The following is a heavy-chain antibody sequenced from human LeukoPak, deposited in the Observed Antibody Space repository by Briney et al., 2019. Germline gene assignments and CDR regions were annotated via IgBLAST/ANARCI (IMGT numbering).Heavy chain of an antibody. CDR1: GFTLSNDW. Sequence: GGSLRLSCAASGFTLSNDWTHWVRQAPGKGLVWVSRISGDGTNTLNADSVKGRFTISRDNARNTLHLQMNSLRADDTAVYYCVVGGGIYWGQGTLVTVS. D-gene: IGHD1-26*01. CDR2: ISGDGTNT. J-gene: IGHJ4*02. V-gene: IGHV3-74*03. CDR3: VVGGGIY.